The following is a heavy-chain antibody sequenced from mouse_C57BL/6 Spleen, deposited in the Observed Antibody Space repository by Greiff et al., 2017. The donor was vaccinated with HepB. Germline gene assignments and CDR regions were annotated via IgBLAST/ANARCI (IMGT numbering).Heavy chain of an antibody. CDR2: IDPSDSYT. CDR1: GYTFTSYW. J-gene: IGHJ2*01. Sequence: QVQLQQPGAELVKPGASVKLSCKASGYTFTSYWMQWVKQRPGQGLEWIGEIDPSDSYTNYNQKFKGKATLTVDTSSSTAYMQLGSLTSEDSAVYYCARITTVVHPFDYWGQGTTLTVSS. D-gene: IGHD1-1*01. CDR3: ARITTVVHPFDY. V-gene: IGHV1-50*01.